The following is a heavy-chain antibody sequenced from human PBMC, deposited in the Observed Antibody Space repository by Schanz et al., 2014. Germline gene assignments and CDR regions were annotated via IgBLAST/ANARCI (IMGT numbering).Heavy chain of an antibody. Sequence: EVQLLESGGGLVQPGGSLRLSCAASGFTFSAYAMTWVRQAPGKGLEWVSRINGDRSRTAYADSVKGRFTISRDNAKNTLYLQMNSLRAEDTAVYYCAKGRFGELKAFDIWGQGTMVTVSS. D-gene: IGHD3-10*01. CDR1: GFTFSAYA. CDR3: AKGRFGELKAFDI. J-gene: IGHJ3*02. CDR2: INGDRSRT. V-gene: IGHV3-74*01.